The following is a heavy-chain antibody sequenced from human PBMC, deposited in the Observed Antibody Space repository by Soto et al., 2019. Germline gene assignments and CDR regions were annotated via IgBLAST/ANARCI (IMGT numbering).Heavy chain of an antibody. CDR1: GFTFSSYA. V-gene: IGHV3-23*01. CDR3: AKYGALVGATTENAFDI. J-gene: IGHJ3*02. Sequence: EVQLLESGGGLVQPGGSLRLSCAASGFTFSSYAMSWVRQAPGKGLEWVSAISGSGGSTYYADSVKGRFTISRDNSKNTLYLQMNSLRAEDTAVYYCAKYGALVGATTENAFDIWGQGTMVTVSS. CDR2: ISGSGGST. D-gene: IGHD1-26*01.